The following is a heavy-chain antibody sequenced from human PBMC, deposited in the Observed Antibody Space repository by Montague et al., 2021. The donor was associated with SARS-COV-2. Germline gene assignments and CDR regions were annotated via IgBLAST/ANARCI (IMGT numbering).Heavy chain of an antibody. D-gene: IGHD6-19*01. CDR2: IYHSGST. J-gene: IGHJ3*02. Sequence: SETLSLTCTVSGYSISTGYYWGWIRRPPGKGLEWIGTIYHSGSTYLNPSLKSRVTISVDTSKNQFSLNLSSVTAADTAVYYCAKVAGSHDTFDIWGRGTMVTVSS. CDR3: AKVAGSHDTFDI. CDR1: GYSISTGYY. V-gene: IGHV4-38-2*02.